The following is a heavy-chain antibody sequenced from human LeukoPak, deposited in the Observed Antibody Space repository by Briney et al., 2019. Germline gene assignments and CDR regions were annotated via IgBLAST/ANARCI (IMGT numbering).Heavy chain of an antibody. V-gene: IGHV5-51*07. CDR3: ARQNDFRLDY. Sequence: KDGESLKISCKGSGYIFSSYWIGWVHQMPGKGLEWMGIIYPGDSDTRYSPSLQGQVTISVDTSIGTAYLQWSSLKASDTAIYYCARQNDFRLDYWGQGTLVTVSS. D-gene: IGHD3-3*01. J-gene: IGHJ4*02. CDR2: IYPGDSDT. CDR1: GYIFSSYW.